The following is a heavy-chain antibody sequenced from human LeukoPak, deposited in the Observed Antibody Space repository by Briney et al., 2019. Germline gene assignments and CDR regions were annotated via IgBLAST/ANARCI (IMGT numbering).Heavy chain of an antibody. J-gene: IGHJ5*02. CDR2: INHSGST. Sequence: PSETLSLTCTVYGGSFSGYYWSWIRQPPGKELEWIGEINHSGSTNYNPSLKSRVTISVDTSKNQFSLKLSSVTAADTAVYYCARDLRYCSGGSCYSGDWFDPWGQGTLVTVSS. CDR3: ARDLRYCSGGSCYSGDWFDP. D-gene: IGHD2-15*01. CDR1: GGSFSGYY. V-gene: IGHV4-34*01.